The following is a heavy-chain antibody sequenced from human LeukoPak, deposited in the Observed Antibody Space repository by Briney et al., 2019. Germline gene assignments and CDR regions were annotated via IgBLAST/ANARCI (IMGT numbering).Heavy chain of an antibody. V-gene: IGHV3-48*03. Sequence: PGGSLRLSCAVSGLTFSSCEMNWVRQAPGKGLEWVSYIGYSGSPEYYADSVKGRFTISRDNAKNSLYLQMNSLSAEDTAVYYCASGGSRSQFDYWGQGTLVTVSS. J-gene: IGHJ4*02. CDR2: IGYSGSPE. CDR1: GLTFSSCE. CDR3: ASGGSRSQFDY. D-gene: IGHD3-10*01.